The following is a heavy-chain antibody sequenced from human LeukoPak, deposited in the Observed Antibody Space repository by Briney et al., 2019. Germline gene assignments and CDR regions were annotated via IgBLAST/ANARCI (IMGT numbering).Heavy chain of an antibody. Sequence: GGSLRLSCAASGFTFSSYAMSWVRQAPGKGLEWVSAMSSSDDGRYYAASVRGRFTISRDTSRSTLYLQMNSLRAEDAAVYYCAKAPVTSCRGALCYPFDYWGQGTLVTVSS. J-gene: IGHJ4*02. CDR3: AKAPVTSCRGALCYPFDY. CDR1: GFTFSSYA. D-gene: IGHD2-15*01. CDR2: MSSSDDGR. V-gene: IGHV3-23*01.